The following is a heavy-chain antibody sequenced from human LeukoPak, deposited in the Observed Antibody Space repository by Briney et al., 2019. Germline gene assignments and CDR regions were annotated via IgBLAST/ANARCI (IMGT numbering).Heavy chain of an antibody. D-gene: IGHD3-10*01. Sequence: PGGSLRLSCAASGFTFSGYAMSWVRQAPGKGLEWVSAISVSGGSTYYADSVKGRFTISRDNSKNTLYLQMNSLTAEETAVYYCAKKVTGSYNNPLDYWGQGTLVTVSS. J-gene: IGHJ4*02. CDR2: ISVSGGST. CDR1: GFTFSGYA. V-gene: IGHV3-23*01. CDR3: AKKVTGSYNNPLDY.